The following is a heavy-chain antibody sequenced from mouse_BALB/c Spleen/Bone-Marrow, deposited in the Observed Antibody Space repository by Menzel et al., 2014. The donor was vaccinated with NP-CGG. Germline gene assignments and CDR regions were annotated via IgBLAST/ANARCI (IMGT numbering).Heavy chain of an antibody. CDR2: IDPANGNT. V-gene: IGHV14-3*02. Sequence: EVMLVESGAELVKPGASVKLSCTGSGFNIKDTFMHWVKPRPEQGLEWIGRIDPANGNTKYDPKFQGKATITADTSSNTAYLQLTSLTSEDTAVYYCTRGEDYWGQGTTLTVSS. J-gene: IGHJ2*01. CDR1: GFNIKDTF. CDR3: TRGEDY.